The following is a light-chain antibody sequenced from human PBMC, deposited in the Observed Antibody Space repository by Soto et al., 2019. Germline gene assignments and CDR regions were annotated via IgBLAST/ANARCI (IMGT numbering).Light chain of an antibody. V-gene: IGLV2-14*03. CDR1: SSDIGAYSY. Sequence: QSALSQPASVSGSPGQSITISCTGTSSDIGAYSYVSWYQQHPGKAPKLIIYDVRHRPSGVSNRFSGSKSGNTASLTITGVQAEDEADYFCGSYTASNTPVVFGRGTKLTVL. CDR3: GSYTASNTPVV. J-gene: IGLJ2*01. CDR2: DVR.